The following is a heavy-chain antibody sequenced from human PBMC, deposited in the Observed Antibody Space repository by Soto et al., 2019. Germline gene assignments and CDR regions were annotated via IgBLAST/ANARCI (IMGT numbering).Heavy chain of an antibody. CDR3: ALLWGGYSYGLRDYYYYGMDV. V-gene: IGHV1-2*04. J-gene: IGHJ6*02. CDR2: INPNSGGT. Sequence: ASVKVSCKASGYTFTGYYMHWVRQAPGQGLEWMGWINPNSGGTNYAQKFQGWVTMTRDTSISTAYMELSRLRSDDTAVYYCALLWGGYSYGLRDYYYYGMDVWGQGTTVTSP. CDR1: GYTFTGYY. D-gene: IGHD5-18*01.